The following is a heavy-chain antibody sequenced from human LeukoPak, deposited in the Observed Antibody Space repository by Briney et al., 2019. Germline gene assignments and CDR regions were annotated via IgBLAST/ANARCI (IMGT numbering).Heavy chain of an antibody. V-gene: IGHV4-61*02. CDR3: AREGGYISGYIFDS. D-gene: IGHD5-18*01. CDR1: GGSISSGSYY. J-gene: IGHJ4*01. Sequence: SETLSLTCTVSGGSISSGSYYWSWIRQPAGKGLEWIGRIYTSGSTNYNPSLKSRVTISVDTSKNQFSLKLSSVTAADTAVYFCAREGGYISGYIFDSWGHGILVSVSS. CDR2: IYTSGST.